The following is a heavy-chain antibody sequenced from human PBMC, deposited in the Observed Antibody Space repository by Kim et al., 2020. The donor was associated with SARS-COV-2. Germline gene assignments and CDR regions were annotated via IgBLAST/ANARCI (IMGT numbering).Heavy chain of an antibody. CDR2: ISSSGITL. CDR3: ARNGVIFTGFLIGGHFGMGV. J-gene: IGHJ6*01. CDR1: GFTFSSYE. D-gene: IGHD3-9*01. Sequence: GGSLRLSCAASGFTFSSYEMNWVRQAPGKGLEWVSYISSSGITLYYADSVKGRFTISRDNAKNSLFLQMNSLRAEDTAVYSCARNGVIFTGFLIGGHFGMGVSGARDTVSVSS. V-gene: IGHV3-48*03.